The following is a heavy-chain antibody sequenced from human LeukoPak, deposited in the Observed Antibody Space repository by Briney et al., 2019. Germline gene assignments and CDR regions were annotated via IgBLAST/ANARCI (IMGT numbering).Heavy chain of an antibody. CDR2: IDYSGST. D-gene: IGHD3-22*01. CDR3: ARGLRQYYYDSSGYRNWYFDL. J-gene: IGHJ2*01. Sequence: WETLSLTCTVSGGSISSYYWSWIRQPPGKGLGWTGYIDYSGSTNYNPSLKTRVTISIDTSKNQFSLKLSSVTAADTAVYYCARGLRQYYYDSSGYRNWYFDLWGRGTLVTVSS. V-gene: IGHV4-59*01. CDR1: GGSISSYY.